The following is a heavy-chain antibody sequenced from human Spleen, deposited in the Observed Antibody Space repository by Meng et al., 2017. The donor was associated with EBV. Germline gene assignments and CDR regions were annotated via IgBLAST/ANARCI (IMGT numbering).Heavy chain of an antibody. CDR3: AKCGSISVVGAPSDY. V-gene: IGHV3-23*01. D-gene: IGHD1-26*01. J-gene: IGHJ4*02. Sequence: VNPSETLSLTCTVSGASVSSCSHSWSWIRQAPGKGLEWVSAISGSGGGTYYADSVKGRFTISRDNSKNTLFLQMNSLRAGDTAVYYCAKCGSISVVGAPSDYWGQGTLVTVSS. CDR1: GASVSSCSHS. CDR2: ISGSGGGT.